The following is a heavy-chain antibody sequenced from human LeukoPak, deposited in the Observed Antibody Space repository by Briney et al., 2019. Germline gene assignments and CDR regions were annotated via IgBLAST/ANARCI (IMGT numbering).Heavy chain of an antibody. Sequence: GGSLRLSCAASGFTFSSYAMHWVRQAPGKGLEYVSAISSNGGSTYYANSVKGRFTISRDNSENTLYLQMGSLRAEDMAVYYCARTTVDYWPYYYYYGMDVWGQGTTVTVSS. CDR1: GFTFSSYA. CDR2: ISSNGGST. J-gene: IGHJ6*02. V-gene: IGHV3-64*01. D-gene: IGHD4-23*01. CDR3: ARTTVDYWPYYYYYGMDV.